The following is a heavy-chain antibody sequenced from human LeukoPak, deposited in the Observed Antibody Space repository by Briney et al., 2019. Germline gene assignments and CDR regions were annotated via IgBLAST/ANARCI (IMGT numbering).Heavy chain of an antibody. Sequence: GESLKISCKGSGYSFTSYWIGWVRQMPGKGLEWMGIIYPGDSDTRYSPSFQGQVTISADKSISTAYLQWSSLKASDTAMYYCARSGYYRSYCYYGMDVWGQGTTVTVSS. CDR2: IYPGDSDT. J-gene: IGHJ6*02. CDR3: ARSGYYRSYCYYGMDV. CDR1: GYSFTSYW. D-gene: IGHD3-3*01. V-gene: IGHV5-51*01.